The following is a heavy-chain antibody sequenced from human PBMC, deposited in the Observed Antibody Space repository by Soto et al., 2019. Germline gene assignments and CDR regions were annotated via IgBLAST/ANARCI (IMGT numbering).Heavy chain of an antibody. Sequence: VASVKVSCKASGYTFTSYYMHWVRQAPGQGLEWMGIINPSGGSTSYAQKFQGRVTMTRDTTTSTVYMELSSLRSEDTAVYYCARDKGRYCSSTSCRSKSGMDVWGQGTTVTVSS. CDR3: ARDKGRYCSSTSCRSKSGMDV. CDR1: GYTFTSYY. J-gene: IGHJ6*02. D-gene: IGHD2-2*01. CDR2: INPSGGST. V-gene: IGHV1-46*01.